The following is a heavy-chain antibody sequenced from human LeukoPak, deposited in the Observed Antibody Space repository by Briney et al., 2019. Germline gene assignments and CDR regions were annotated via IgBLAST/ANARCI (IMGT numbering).Heavy chain of an antibody. V-gene: IGHV3-33*01. CDR2: IWYDGSNK. Sequence: GRSLRLSCAASGFTFSRYGMHWVRQAPGKGLEWVAVIWYDGSNKYYADSVKGRFTISRDNSKNTLYLQMNSLRAEDTAVYYCARAQQQLGGADHGMDVWGQGPRSPSP. D-gene: IGHD6-13*01. CDR1: GFTFSRYG. CDR3: ARAQQQLGGADHGMDV. J-gene: IGHJ6*02.